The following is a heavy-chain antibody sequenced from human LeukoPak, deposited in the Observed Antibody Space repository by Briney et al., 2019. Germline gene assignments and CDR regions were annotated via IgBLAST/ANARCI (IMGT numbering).Heavy chain of an antibody. D-gene: IGHD5-24*01. CDR3: AKDDAWLQYND. V-gene: IGHV3-23*01. CDR1: GFTFSDYN. Sequence: GGSLRLSCAASGFTFSDYNMRWIRQAPGKGLEWVSGISPSGDIKYYVDSVKGRFTVSRDNSKNTPYLQINSLRDEDTAVYYCAKDDAWLQYNDWGQGTLVTVSS. CDR2: ISPSGDIK. J-gene: IGHJ4*02.